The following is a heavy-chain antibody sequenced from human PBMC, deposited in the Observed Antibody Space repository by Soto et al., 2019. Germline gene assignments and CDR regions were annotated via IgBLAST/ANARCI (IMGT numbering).Heavy chain of an antibody. CDR3: ARTEWIQLWFDY. CDR1: GASISSGGDY. Sequence: QVQLLESGPGLVKPSQTLSLICNVSGASISSGGDYWSWIRQRPGGGLEWLGFIYYSGISHYNPSLKSRATISVDTSKNQFSLNLISVTAADTAVYYCARTEWIQLWFDYWGQGALVTVS. V-gene: IGHV4-31*03. J-gene: IGHJ4*02. D-gene: IGHD5-18*01. CDR2: IYYSGIS.